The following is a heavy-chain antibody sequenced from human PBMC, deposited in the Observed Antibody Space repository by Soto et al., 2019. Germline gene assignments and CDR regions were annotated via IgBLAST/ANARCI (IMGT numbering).Heavy chain of an antibody. V-gene: IGHV4-39*01. D-gene: IGHD3-10*01. J-gene: IGHJ6*02. CDR2: IYYSGST. Sequence: SSETLSLTCTVSGGSISSSSYYWGWIRQPPGKGLEWIGSIYYSGSTYYNPSLKSRVTISVDTSKNQFSLKLSSVTAADTAVYYCARCYGSGSQADYYYGMDVWGQGTTVTVSS. CDR3: ARCYGSGSQADYYYGMDV. CDR1: GGSISSSSYY.